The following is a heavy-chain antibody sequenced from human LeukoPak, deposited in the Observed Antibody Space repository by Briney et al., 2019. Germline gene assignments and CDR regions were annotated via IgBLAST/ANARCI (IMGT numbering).Heavy chain of an antibody. Sequence: SETLSLTCTVSGGSISSSSYYWGWIRQPPGKGLEWIVGIYYSGSTYYNPSLKSRVTISVDTSKNQFSLKLSSVTAADTAVYYCASYHSGSYRYYYYYYMDVWGKGTTVPVSS. CDR1: GGSISSSSYY. D-gene: IGHD1-26*01. J-gene: IGHJ6*03. V-gene: IGHV4-39*01. CDR3: ASYHSGSYRYYYYYYMDV. CDR2: IYYSGST.